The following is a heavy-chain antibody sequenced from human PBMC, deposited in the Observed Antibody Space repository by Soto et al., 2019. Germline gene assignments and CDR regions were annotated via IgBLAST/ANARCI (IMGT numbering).Heavy chain of an antibody. CDR2: IYWNEDK. Sequence: QITLKESGPTLVKPTQTLTVTCTFSGFSHNTGGVGVGWIRQLPGEALEWLAVIYWNEDKRYSPSLKSRLTITKDTSKNQVVLIMTHMDPVDTATYYCAHRGYGDYPRDNWFDPWGQGTLVTVSS. D-gene: IGHD4-17*01. CDR3: AHRGYGDYPRDNWFDP. V-gene: IGHV2-5*01. J-gene: IGHJ5*02. CDR1: GFSHNTGGVG.